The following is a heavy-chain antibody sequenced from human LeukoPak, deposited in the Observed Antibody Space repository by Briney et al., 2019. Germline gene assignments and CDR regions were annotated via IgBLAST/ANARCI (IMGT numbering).Heavy chain of an antibody. Sequence: PGGSLRLSCAASGFTFSSYGMHWVRQAPGKGLEWVAVISYDGSNKYYADSVKGRFTISRDNSKNTLYLQMNSLRAEDMAVYYCAKDYCGGDCYISVYWGQGTLVTVSS. CDR3: AKDYCGGDCYISVY. J-gene: IGHJ4*02. CDR1: GFTFSSYG. CDR2: ISYDGSNK. V-gene: IGHV3-30*18. D-gene: IGHD2-21*02.